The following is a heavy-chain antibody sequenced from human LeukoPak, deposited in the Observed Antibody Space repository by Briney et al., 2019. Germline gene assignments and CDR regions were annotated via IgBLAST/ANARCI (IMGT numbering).Heavy chain of an antibody. D-gene: IGHD3-16*01. Sequence: GGPLRLSCAASGFTYSDYGMHWVRQAPGRGLEWVALILNDGTWEYYPDSVKGRLTISRDNSRNTLYLQMNSVRLEDTAIYYCVKGGSISHNWFDSWGQGTLVTVSS. CDR1: GFTYSDYG. CDR2: ILNDGTWE. V-gene: IGHV3-30*02. J-gene: IGHJ5*01. CDR3: VKGGSISHNWFDS.